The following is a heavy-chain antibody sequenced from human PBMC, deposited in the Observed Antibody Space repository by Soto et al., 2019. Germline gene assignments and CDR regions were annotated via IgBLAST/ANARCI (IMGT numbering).Heavy chain of an antibody. Sequence: PGGSLRLSCAASGFTFSSYSMNWVRQAPEKGLEWVSSISSSSSYIYYADSVKGRFTISRDNAKNSLYLQMNSLRAEDTAVYYCARVNPYYDFWSGSLFDYWGQGTLVTVSS. V-gene: IGHV3-21*01. D-gene: IGHD3-3*01. J-gene: IGHJ4*02. CDR3: ARVNPYYDFWSGSLFDY. CDR2: ISSSSSYI. CDR1: GFTFSSYS.